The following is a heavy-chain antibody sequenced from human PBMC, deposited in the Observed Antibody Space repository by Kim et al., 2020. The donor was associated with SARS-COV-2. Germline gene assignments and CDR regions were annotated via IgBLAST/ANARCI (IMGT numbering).Heavy chain of an antibody. V-gene: IGHV3-21*01. J-gene: IGHJ4*02. CDR3: ANDPYGYSSSNPM. CDR2: ISSSSSYI. Sequence: GGSLRLSCAASGFTFSSYSMNWVRQAPGKGLEWVSSISSSSSYIYYADSVKGRFTISRDNAKNSLYLQMNSLRAEDTAVYYCANDPYGYSSSNPMWGQGTLVTVSS. CDR1: GFTFSSYS. D-gene: IGHD6-13*01.